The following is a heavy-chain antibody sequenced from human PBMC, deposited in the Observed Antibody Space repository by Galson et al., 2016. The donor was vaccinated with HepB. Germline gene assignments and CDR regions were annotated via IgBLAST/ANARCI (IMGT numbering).Heavy chain of an antibody. J-gene: IGHJ6*02. V-gene: IGHV3-48*01. CDR2: MSSTGSTI. D-gene: IGHD5-12*01. Sequence: SLRLSCAASGFSFSTYNMNWVRQAPGKGLEWVSSMSSTGSTIYYADSVKGRFTISRDNAKDSLYLQMNSLGAEDTAFYYCARDLQGGYDGNYHYGMDVWGHGVAVTVS. CDR3: ARDLQGGYDGNYHYGMDV. CDR1: GFSFSTYN.